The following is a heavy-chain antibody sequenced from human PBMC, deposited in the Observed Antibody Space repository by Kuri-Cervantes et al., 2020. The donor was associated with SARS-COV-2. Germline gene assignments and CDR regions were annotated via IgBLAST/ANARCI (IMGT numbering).Heavy chain of an antibody. V-gene: IGHV2-70*01. J-gene: IGHJ4*02. Sequence: SWIRQPPGKGLEWLALIDWDDDKYYSTSLKTRLTISNDTSKNQVVLTMTNMDPVDTATYYCARIFTGGWYVDYWGQGTLVTVSS. CDR2: IDWDDDK. CDR3: ARIFTGGWYVDY. D-gene: IGHD6-19*01.